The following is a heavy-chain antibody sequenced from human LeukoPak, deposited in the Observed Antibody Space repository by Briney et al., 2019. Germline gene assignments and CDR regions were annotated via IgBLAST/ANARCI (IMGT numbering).Heavy chain of an antibody. D-gene: IGHD3-10*01. Sequence: SGALSLHCDVNCGSLSGSYWSWIRQSPAKRLEWIGEINQSGNSNYNPSLKSRVTILVDTSKNQFSLKLSSVTAADTAVYYCARRGAMVRGPAYHFDHWGQGVLVTVSS. CDR2: INQSGNS. J-gene: IGHJ4*02. V-gene: IGHV4-34*01. CDR3: ARRGAMVRGPAYHFDH. CDR1: CGSLSGSY.